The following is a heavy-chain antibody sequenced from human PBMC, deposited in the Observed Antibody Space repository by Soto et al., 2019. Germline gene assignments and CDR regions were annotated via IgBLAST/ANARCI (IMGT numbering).Heavy chain of an antibody. D-gene: IGHD2-8*02. V-gene: IGHV1-18*01. J-gene: IGHJ6*02. CDR3: GRCRTDSYAMDV. CDR2: ISPSNGRT. CDR1: GYSFSHYG. Sequence: ASVKVSCKASGYSFSHYGIAWVRQAPGQGPEWMGWISPSNGRTNYAQNVKGRVVMTTDISTNTVYLELRSLRSDDTAIYYCGRCRTDSYAMDVWGQGTTVTVSS.